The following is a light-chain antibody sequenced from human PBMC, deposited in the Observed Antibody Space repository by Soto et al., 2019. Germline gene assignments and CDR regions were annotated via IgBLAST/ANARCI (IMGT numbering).Light chain of an antibody. Sequence: QAVVPQEPSLTVSPGGTVTLTCASSTGAVTSDYYPYWFQQKPGQVPRTLIYDTSNKHLWTPARFSGSLLGGKAALTRAGAQPEDEADYYCLRQHNGARFFGGGSKLTVL. CDR2: DTS. CDR3: LRQHNGARF. CDR1: TGAVTSDYY. V-gene: IGLV7-46*01. J-gene: IGLJ2*01.